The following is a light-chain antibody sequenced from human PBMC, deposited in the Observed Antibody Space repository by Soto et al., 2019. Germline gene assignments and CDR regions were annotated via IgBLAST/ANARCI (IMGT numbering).Light chain of an antibody. J-gene: IGKJ1*01. CDR2: AAS. Sequence: DIQLTQSPSFLSASVGDRVTITCRASQGFSNYLAWYQQKPGQAPNLLIYAASTLQSGVPSRFSGSGSGTEFTLTINSLQPEDFATYYCQQFHTYPRTFGQGTKVEIK. V-gene: IGKV1-9*01. CDR1: QGFSNY. CDR3: QQFHTYPRT.